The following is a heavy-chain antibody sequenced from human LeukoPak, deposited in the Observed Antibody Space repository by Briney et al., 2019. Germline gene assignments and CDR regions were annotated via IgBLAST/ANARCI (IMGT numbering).Heavy chain of an antibody. CDR3: ARRAGAYSHPYDY. J-gene: IGHJ4*02. CDR1: GFTVSSNS. V-gene: IGHV3-53*01. Sequence: HPGGSLRLSCTVSGFTVSSNSMSWVSQAPGKGLEWVSFIYSDNTHYSDSVKGRFTISRDNSKNTLYLQMNSLRAEDTAVYYCARRAGAYSHPYDYWGQGTLVTVSS. CDR2: IYSDNT. D-gene: IGHD4/OR15-4a*01.